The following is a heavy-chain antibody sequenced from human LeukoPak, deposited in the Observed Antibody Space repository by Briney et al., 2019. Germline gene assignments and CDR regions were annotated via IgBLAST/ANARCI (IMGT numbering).Heavy chain of an antibody. D-gene: IGHD5-24*01. J-gene: IGHJ4*02. CDR2: INHSGST. CDR1: GGSFSGYY. Sequence: KPSETLSLTCAVYGGSFSGYYWSWIRQPPGKGLEWIGEINHSGSTNYNPSLKSRVTISVDTSKNQFSLKLSSVTAADTAVYYCERWPGVEMATISWGPGTLVTVSS. V-gene: IGHV4-34*01. CDR3: ERWPGVEMATIS.